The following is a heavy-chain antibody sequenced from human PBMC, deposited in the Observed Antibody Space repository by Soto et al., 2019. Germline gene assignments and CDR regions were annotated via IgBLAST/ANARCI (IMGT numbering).Heavy chain of an antibody. Sequence: EASVKVSCKASGGTFRRYAISWLRKAPGQGLEWMGGIIPIFGTANYAQKFQGRVTITPDESTSTAYMEMSRLRSEDMAVYYCARMPRYNWNYRGSAFDIWGQGTMVTVS. J-gene: IGHJ3*02. CDR3: ARMPRYNWNYRGSAFDI. D-gene: IGHD1-7*01. CDR1: GGTFRRYA. V-gene: IGHV1-69*13. CDR2: IIPIFGTA.